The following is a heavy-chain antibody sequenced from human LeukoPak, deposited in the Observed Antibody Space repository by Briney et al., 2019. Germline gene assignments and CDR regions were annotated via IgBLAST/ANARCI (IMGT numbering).Heavy chain of an antibody. Sequence: SETLSLTCTVSGGSISSSSYYWGWLRQPPGTGLEWIGSIYYSGSTYYNPSLKSRVTISVDTSKNQFSLKLSSVTAADTAVYYCARSVAGELDYWGQGTLVTVSS. CDR2: IYYSGST. CDR3: ARSVAGELDY. D-gene: IGHD6-19*01. CDR1: GGSISSSSYY. V-gene: IGHV4-39*01. J-gene: IGHJ4*02.